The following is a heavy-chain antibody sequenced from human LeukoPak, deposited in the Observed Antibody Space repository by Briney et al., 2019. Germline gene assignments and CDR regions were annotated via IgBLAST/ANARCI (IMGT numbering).Heavy chain of an antibody. J-gene: IGHJ4*02. D-gene: IGHD3-22*01. CDR2: ISYDGSNK. Sequence: PGGSLRLSCAASGFTFSSYAMHWVRQAPGKGLEWVAVISYDGSNKYYADSVKGRFTISRDNSKNTLYLQMNSLRAEDTAVYYCARSYSSGGIDYWGQGTLVTVSS. CDR1: GFTFSSYA. V-gene: IGHV3-30-3*01. CDR3: ARSYSSGGIDY.